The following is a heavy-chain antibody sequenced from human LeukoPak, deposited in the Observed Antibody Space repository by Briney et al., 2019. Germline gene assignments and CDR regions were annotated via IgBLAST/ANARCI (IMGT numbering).Heavy chain of an antibody. CDR3: ARDLGEGAKRDLDF. J-gene: IGHJ4*02. CDR2: INTYNGNT. Sequence: ASVKVSCKTSGYRFSDYGISWVPHTPEQGLQWMGWINTYNGNTEYAQSLQGRATMTKDTATATAYLEVRNLISDDTAVYYCARDLGEGAKRDLDFWGQGTLVTVSS. CDR1: GYRFSDYG. D-gene: IGHD1-26*01. V-gene: IGHV1-18*01.